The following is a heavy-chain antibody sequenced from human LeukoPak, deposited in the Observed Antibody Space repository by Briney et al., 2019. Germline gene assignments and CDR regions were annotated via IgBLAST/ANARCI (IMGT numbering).Heavy chain of an antibody. Sequence: PGRSLRLSCSASGFLFSSYAMHWVRQAPGKGPEWVALISFDGGNERYADSVKGRFTISRDNSKNTLYLQMNSLRAEDTAIYYCASDPLDGYFDYWGQGTLVTVSS. D-gene: IGHD2-2*03. CDR3: ASDPLDGYFDY. V-gene: IGHV3-30*01. CDR1: GFLFSSYA. CDR2: ISFDGGNE. J-gene: IGHJ4*02.